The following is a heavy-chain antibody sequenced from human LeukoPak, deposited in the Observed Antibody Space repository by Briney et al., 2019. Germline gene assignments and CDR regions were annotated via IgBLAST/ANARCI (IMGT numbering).Heavy chain of an antibody. J-gene: IGHJ4*02. CDR2: INHSGST. CDR1: GESFSGHY. V-gene: IGHV4-34*01. D-gene: IGHD1-26*01. CDR3: ARGEVGADRNFDN. Sequence: SETLSLTCAVYGESFSGHYCSWIRQPPWKGLEWIGEINHSGSTNYDPSLKSRVSISVDTSKNQFSLKLSSVTAADTAVYYCARGEVGADRNFDNWGQGTLVTVSS.